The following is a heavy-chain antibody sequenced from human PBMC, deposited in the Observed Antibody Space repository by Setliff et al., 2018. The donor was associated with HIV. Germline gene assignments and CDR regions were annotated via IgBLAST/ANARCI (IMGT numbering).Heavy chain of an antibody. CDR2: LYPGDSDT. CDR3: VRAPNSPYYSNVWYADH. D-gene: IGHD3-22*01. V-gene: IGHV5-51*01. Sequence: GESLKISCKTSGYSFTTYWIGWVRQMPGKGLEWMAILYPGDSDTRYSPSFQSQVTVSADKSIGTAYLQWNSLKASDTALYFCVRAPNSPYYSNVWYADHWGQGTLVTVS. J-gene: IGHJ5*02. CDR1: GYSFTTYW.